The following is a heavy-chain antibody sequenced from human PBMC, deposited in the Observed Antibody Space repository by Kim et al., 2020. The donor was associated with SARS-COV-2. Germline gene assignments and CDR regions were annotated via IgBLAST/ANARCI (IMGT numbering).Heavy chain of an antibody. D-gene: IGHD3-22*01. V-gene: IGHV1-69*01. Sequence: NYARKCQGRVTLTADESTSTAYMELSSLRSEDTAVYYCADSSGYYSYDYWGQGTLVTVSS. J-gene: IGHJ4*02. CDR3: ADSSGYYSYDY.